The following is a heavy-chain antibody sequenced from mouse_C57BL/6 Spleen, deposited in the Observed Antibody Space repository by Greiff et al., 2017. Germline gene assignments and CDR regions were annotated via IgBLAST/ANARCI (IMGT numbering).Heavy chain of an antibody. J-gene: IGHJ2*01. Sequence: EVKLVESGGGLVKPGGSLKLSCAASGFTFSDYGMHWVRQAPEKGLEWVAYISSGSSTIYYADTVKGRFTISRDNAKNPLFLQITSLRSEDTAMYYCARDGSLYYCDYWGQGTTLTVSS. CDR3: ARDGSLYYCDY. D-gene: IGHD1-1*01. V-gene: IGHV5-17*01. CDR1: GFTFSDYG. CDR2: ISSGSSTI.